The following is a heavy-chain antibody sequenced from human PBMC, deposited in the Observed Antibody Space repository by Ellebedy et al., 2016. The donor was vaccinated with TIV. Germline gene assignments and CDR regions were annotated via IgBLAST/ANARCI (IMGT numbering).Heavy chain of an antibody. CDR2: INHSGGA. CDR1: GGSFSDYY. J-gene: IGHJ4*02. Sequence: SETLSLXXAVYGGSFSDYYWSWIRQPPGKGLEWIGEINHSGGANYNPSLKSRVTMSVDTSKNQFSLKLSSVTAADTAVYYCARRDTYSFAYWGQGILVTVFS. D-gene: IGHD5-18*01. V-gene: IGHV4-34*01. CDR3: ARRDTYSFAY.